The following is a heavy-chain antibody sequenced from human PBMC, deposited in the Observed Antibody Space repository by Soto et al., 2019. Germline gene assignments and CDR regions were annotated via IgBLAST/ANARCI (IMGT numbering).Heavy chain of an antibody. D-gene: IGHD2-15*01. CDR2: ISRANTRKT. V-gene: IGHV3-23*01. Sequence: GGSLILSCTASGFTFSDHAVSWVRQAPGQGLEWVSAISRANTRKTYYADSVKGRFTISRDNSRNTLYVQMSSLRAEDTAIYYCVKDWAGDSCPCMDVWGQGTTVTVSS. J-gene: IGHJ6*02. CDR3: VKDWAGDSCPCMDV. CDR1: GFTFSDHA.